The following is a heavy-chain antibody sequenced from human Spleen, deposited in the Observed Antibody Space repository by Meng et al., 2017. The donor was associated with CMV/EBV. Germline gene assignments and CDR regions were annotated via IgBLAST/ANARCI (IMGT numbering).Heavy chain of an antibody. CDR3: AKGDIGTSYEF. Sequence: GGSLRLSCAAAGFIFNRYGMHWVRQAPGKGLEWVAFIRYDGTNTYYVDSVKGRFTISRDNSKKTLYLQMNSLRAEDTAVYYCAKGDIGTSYEFWGQGTLVTVSS. CDR2: IRYDGTNT. D-gene: IGHD1-7*01. CDR1: GFIFNRYG. J-gene: IGHJ4*02. V-gene: IGHV3-30*02.